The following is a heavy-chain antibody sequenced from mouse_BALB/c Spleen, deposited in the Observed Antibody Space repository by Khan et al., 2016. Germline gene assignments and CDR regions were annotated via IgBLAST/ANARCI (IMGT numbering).Heavy chain of an antibody. D-gene: IGHD1-2*01. CDR1: GDSITSGH. V-gene: IGHV3-8*02. CDR3: ETLDYYSSAFAY. Sequence: EVQLQESGPSFAKPSQTLSLTCSVTGDSITSGHWNWIRKFPGNKFDFMGYISHSGDSYYNPSLKSRISITRDTYKNQYYMQLNSVTTEDTAKCDAETLDYYSSAFAYCVQGTLVTVSA. CDR2: ISHSGDS. J-gene: IGHJ3*01.